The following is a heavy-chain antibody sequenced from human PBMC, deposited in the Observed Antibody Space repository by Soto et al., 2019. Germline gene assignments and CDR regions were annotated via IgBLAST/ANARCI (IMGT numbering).Heavy chain of an antibody. D-gene: IGHD5-18*01. J-gene: IGHJ4*02. CDR2: IYTSGST. Sequence: PSETLSLTCTVSGGSISSYYWSWIRQPAGKGLEWIGRIYTSGSTNYNPSPKSRVTMSVDTSKNQFSLKLSSVTAADTAVYYCARDKRRGYSYGYFDYWGQGTLVTVSS. CDR1: GGSISSYY. V-gene: IGHV4-4*07. CDR3: ARDKRRGYSYGYFDY.